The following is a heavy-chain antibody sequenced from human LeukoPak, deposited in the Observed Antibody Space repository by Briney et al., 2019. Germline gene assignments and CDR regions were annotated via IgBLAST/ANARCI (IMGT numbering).Heavy chain of an antibody. V-gene: IGHV4-4*07. J-gene: IGHJ4*02. Sequence: PSETLSLTCTVSGDGIHNFYCNWIRQPAGKGLEWIGRIYSTGSTNYNPSLRSRVTMSVDTSKNQFSLKLSSVTAADTAVYYCARGRDWTHGDYWGQGTLVTVSS. CDR3: ARGRDWTHGDY. CDR2: IYSTGST. CDR1: GDGIHNFY. D-gene: IGHD3/OR15-3a*01.